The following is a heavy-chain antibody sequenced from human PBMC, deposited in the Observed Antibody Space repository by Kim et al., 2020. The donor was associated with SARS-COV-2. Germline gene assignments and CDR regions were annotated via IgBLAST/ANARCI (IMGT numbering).Heavy chain of an antibody. J-gene: IGHJ4*02. Sequence: YNGNTNYAQKHQDRVTMTTDTSTSTAYMELRSLRSDDTAVYYCARVPDYWGQGTLVTVSS. V-gene: IGHV1-18*01. CDR3: ARVPDY. CDR2: YNGNT.